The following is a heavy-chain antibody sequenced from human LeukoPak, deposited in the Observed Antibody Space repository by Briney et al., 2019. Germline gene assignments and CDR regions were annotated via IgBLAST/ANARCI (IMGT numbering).Heavy chain of an antibody. CDR1: GFTLSDYW. CDR3: ARDSPERGYSYGPLDNYFDY. CDR2: INQDGSEK. J-gene: IGHJ4*02. V-gene: IGHV3-7*01. Sequence: GGSLRLSCAASGFTLSDYWMSWVRQAPGKGLEWVANINQDGSEKYYVDSLKGRFTISRDNAKNSLYLQMNSLRAEDTAVYYCARDSPERGYSYGPLDNYFDYWGQGTLVTVSS. D-gene: IGHD5-18*01.